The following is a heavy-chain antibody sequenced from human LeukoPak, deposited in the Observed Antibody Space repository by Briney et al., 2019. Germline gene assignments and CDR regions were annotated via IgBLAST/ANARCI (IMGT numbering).Heavy chain of an antibody. CDR1: GFTFSSYG. Sequence: GGSLRLSCAASGFTFSSYGMHWVRQAPGKGLEWVAFIRYDGSNKYYADSVKGRFTISRDNSKNTLYLQMNSLRAEDTALYYCAKRVAEQSTSWYIDIWGLGTMVTVSS. CDR2: IRYDGSNK. J-gene: IGHJ3*02. CDR3: AKRVAEQSTSWYIDI. D-gene: IGHD6-19*01. V-gene: IGHV3-30*02.